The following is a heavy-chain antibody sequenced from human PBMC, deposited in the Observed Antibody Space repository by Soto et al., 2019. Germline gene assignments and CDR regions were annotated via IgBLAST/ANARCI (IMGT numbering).Heavy chain of an antibody. CDR2: INHSGST. J-gene: IGHJ6*02. CDR1: GGSFSGYY. CDR3: ARGRRVAATPYYYSCGMDV. D-gene: IGHD2-15*01. Sequence: SETLSLTCAVYGGSFSGYYWSWIRQPPGKGLEWMGEINHSGSTNYNPSLKSRVTISVDTSKNQFSLKLSSVTAADTAVYYCARGRRVAATPYYYSCGMDVWGQGTTVTVSS. V-gene: IGHV4-34*01.